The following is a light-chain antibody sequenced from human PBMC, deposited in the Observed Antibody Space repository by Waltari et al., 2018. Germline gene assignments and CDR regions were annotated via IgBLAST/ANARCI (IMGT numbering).Light chain of an antibody. CDR1: QSLLRSDGKTY. Sequence: DFVMTQTPLSLSATPGQPASISCKSSQSLLRSDGKTYLSWYMQKPGQPPQLLIYEVSNRFYGVPDRFSGSGSGTDFTLIISRVEAEDVGVYYCMQSTEVPPTFGGGTQLEIK. J-gene: IGKJ4*01. V-gene: IGKV2D-29*01. CDR2: EVS. CDR3: MQSTEVPPT.